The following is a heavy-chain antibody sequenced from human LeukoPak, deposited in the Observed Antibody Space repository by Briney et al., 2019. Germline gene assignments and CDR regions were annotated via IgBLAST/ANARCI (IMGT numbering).Heavy chain of an antibody. J-gene: IGHJ4*02. Sequence: GAAVKVSCKASGYTFTGYYMHWVRQAPGPGLEWVGRINPNSGGTNYEQKFQGRVTMTRDTSISTAYMELSMLRSDDTAVYYCARDSTQRYYYDSSGYYYGVDYWGQGTLVTVSS. D-gene: IGHD3-22*01. V-gene: IGHV1-2*06. CDR2: INPNSGGT. CDR3: ARDSTQRYYYDSSGYYYGVDY. CDR1: GYTFTGYY.